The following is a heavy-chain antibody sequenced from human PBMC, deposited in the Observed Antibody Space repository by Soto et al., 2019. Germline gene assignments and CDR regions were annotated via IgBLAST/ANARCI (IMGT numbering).Heavy chain of an antibody. J-gene: IGHJ4*02. CDR2: IYYSGST. Sequence: QVQLQESGPGLVKPSQTLSLTCTVSGGSISSGGYYWSWIRQHPGKGLEWIGYIYYSGSTYYNPSLKRRVTSSVDTSKNQFSLKMSSVTAAYMAVYYCARAGLGTMTSYPEYCGQGTLVTVSS. CDR3: ARAGLGTMTSYPEY. CDR1: GGSISSGGYY. V-gene: IGHV4-31*03. D-gene: IGHD4-17*01.